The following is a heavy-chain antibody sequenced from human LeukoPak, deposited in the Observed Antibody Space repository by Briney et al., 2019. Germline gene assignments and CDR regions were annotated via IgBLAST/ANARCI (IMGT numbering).Heavy chain of an antibody. V-gene: IGHV3-9*03. CDR2: ISWNSGSI. Sequence: GGSLRLSCAASGFTFDDYAMHWVRQAPGKGLEWVSGISWNSGSIGYADSVKGRFTISRDNAKNSLYLQMNSLRAEDMALYYCAKGRRYCSSTSCLAGYFQHWGQGTLVTVSS. CDR1: GFTFDDYA. J-gene: IGHJ1*01. D-gene: IGHD2-2*01. CDR3: AKGRRYCSSTSCLAGYFQH.